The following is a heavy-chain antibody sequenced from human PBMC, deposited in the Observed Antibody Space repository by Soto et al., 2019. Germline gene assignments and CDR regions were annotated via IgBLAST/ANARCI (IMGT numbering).Heavy chain of an antibody. J-gene: IGHJ4*02. CDR1: GFTFSSYW. V-gene: IGHV3-7*01. Sequence: GGSLRLSCAASGFTFSSYWMSWVHQAPGKGLEWVANIKQDGSEKYYVDSVKGRFTISRDNAKNSLYLQMNSLRAEDTAVYYCARDLMERGYLAVADPLLDGFDYWGQGTLVTVSS. CDR3: ARDLMERGYLAVADPLLDGFDY. D-gene: IGHD6-19*01. CDR2: IKQDGSEK.